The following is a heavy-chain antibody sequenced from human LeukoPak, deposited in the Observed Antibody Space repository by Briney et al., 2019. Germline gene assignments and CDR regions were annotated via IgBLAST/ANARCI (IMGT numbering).Heavy chain of an antibody. D-gene: IGHD6-19*01. J-gene: IGHJ1*01. CDR2: IIPILGIA. Sequence: SVKVSCKASGGTFSSYAISWVRQAPGQGLEWMGRIIPILGIANYAQKFQGRVTITADKSTSTAYMELSSLRSEDTAVYYCARGRVGYSSGWYSEYFQHWGQGTLVTVS. CDR1: GGTFSSYA. CDR3: ARGRVGYSSGWYSEYFQH. V-gene: IGHV1-69*04.